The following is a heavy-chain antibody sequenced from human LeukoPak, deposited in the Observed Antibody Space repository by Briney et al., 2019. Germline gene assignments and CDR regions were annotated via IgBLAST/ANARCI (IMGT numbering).Heavy chain of an antibody. V-gene: IGHV3-48*02. Sequence: AGSLRLSCAASGFTFSSYSINWVCQAPPQGLEWVSYISSSSSFMYYADSVKGRFTISRDNVKNSLYLQMNSVGDEDTAVYYCVSAGRWLLTFVFWGQGTLVSVSS. CDR2: ISSSSSFM. D-gene: IGHD3-22*01. CDR1: GFTFSSYS. J-gene: IGHJ4*02. CDR3: VSAGRWLLTFVF.